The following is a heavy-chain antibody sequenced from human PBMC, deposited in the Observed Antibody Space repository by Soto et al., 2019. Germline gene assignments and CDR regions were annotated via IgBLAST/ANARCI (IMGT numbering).Heavy chain of an antibody. CDR3: ARAPKFPVTTSSPFDY. CDR1: GGSISSGGYY. J-gene: IGHJ4*02. Sequence: QVQLQESGPGLVKPSQTLSLTCTVSGGSISSGGYYWSWIRQHPGKGLEWIGYIYYSGSTYYNPSLKSRVTISVDTSKNQFSLKLSSVTAADTAVYYCARAPKFPVTTSSPFDYWGQGTLVTVSS. CDR2: IYYSGST. D-gene: IGHD4-17*01. V-gene: IGHV4-31*03.